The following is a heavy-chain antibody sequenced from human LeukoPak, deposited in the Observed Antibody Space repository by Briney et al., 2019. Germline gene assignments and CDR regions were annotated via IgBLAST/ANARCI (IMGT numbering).Heavy chain of an antibody. CDR3: ARGGQVYYDILTGYYTHRPVAQNDAFDI. J-gene: IGHJ3*02. Sequence: GASVKVSCKASGYTFTSYDINWVRQETREGVEGMGWMNPNSGSTGYAQKFQSRVTITSNTSISTAYMELSSLRSEDTAVYYCARGGQVYYDILTGYYTHRPVAQNDAFDIWGQGTMVTVSS. V-gene: IGHV1-8*03. CDR2: MNPNSGST. CDR1: GYTFTSYD. D-gene: IGHD3-9*01.